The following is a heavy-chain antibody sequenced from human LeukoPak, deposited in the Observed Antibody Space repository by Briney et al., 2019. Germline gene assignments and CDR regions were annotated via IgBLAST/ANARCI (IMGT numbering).Heavy chain of an antibody. Sequence: GGSLRLSCAASGFSFSSYGMHWVRQAPGKGLEWVAFIRYNGSNKYYADSVKGRFTISRDNSKNTLYLQMNSLRAADTAVYYCAKVGVDDYWGQGTLVTVSS. D-gene: IGHD2-8*01. CDR2: IRYNGSNK. J-gene: IGHJ4*02. V-gene: IGHV3-30*02. CDR3: AKVGVDDY. CDR1: GFSFSSYG.